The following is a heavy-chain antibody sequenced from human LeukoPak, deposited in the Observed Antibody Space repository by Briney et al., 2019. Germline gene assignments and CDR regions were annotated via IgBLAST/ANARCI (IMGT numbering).Heavy chain of an antibody. V-gene: IGHV3-74*01. Sequence: GGSLRLSCAASGFTFSSYWMNWVRQAPGKGLVWVSRINSDGSSTSYADSVKGRFTISRDSAKNTLYLQMNSLRAEDTAVYYCARTGYSSSSIGYWGPGTLVTVSS. J-gene: IGHJ4*02. CDR1: GFTFSSYW. CDR3: ARTGYSSSSIGY. D-gene: IGHD6-13*01. CDR2: INSDGSST.